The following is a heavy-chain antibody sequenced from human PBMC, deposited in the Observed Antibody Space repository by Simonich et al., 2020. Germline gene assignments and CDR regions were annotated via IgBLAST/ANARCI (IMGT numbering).Heavy chain of an antibody. CDR3: ARGLRVAAAGTAFQH. D-gene: IGHD6-13*01. CDR1: GGSFSGYY. J-gene: IGHJ1*01. Sequence: QVQLQQWGAGLLKPSETLSLTCAVYGGSFSGYYWSWIPQPPGKGMEWIGEINHSGSTNYNPSLKSRVTISVAPSKNQVSLKLSSVTAADTAVYYCARGLRVAAAGTAFQHWGQGTLVTVSS. V-gene: IGHV4-34*01. CDR2: INHSGST.